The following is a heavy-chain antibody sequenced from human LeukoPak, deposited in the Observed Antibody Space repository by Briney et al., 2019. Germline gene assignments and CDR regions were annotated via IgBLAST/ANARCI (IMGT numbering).Heavy chain of an antibody. CDR1: GYIFTGFY. CDR2: INPNNGDT. CDR3: ARNGQLLSGGNWFDP. Sequence: ASVKVSCKASGYIFTGFYMHWVRQAPGQGPEWMGLINPNNGDTKYAQKFHDRVTMTRDTSLTTAYMELTRLTSDDTAFYYCARNGQLLSGGNWFDPWGQGALVTVSS. D-gene: IGHD2-2*01. J-gene: IGHJ5*02. V-gene: IGHV1-2*02.